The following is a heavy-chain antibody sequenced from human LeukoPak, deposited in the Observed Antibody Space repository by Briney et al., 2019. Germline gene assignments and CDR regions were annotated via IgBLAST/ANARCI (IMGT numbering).Heavy chain of an antibody. CDR2: INSDGSST. CDR1: GFTFRSYW. J-gene: IGHJ4*02. V-gene: IGHV3-74*03. Sequence: GGSLRLSCAASGFTFRSYWMHWVRQAPGKGLVWVSHINSDGSSTTYVDSVKGRFTISRDNAKNTLYLQMNSLRAEDTAVYYCATADRRYCSGGSCLMSYWGQGTLVTVSS. CDR3: ATADRRYCSGGSCLMSY. D-gene: IGHD2-15*01.